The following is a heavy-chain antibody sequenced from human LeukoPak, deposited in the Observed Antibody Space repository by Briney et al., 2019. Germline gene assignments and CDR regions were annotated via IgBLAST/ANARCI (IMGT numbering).Heavy chain of an antibody. CDR2: IIPIFGTA. J-gene: IGHJ4*02. Sequence: SVKVSCKASGGTFSSYAISWVRQAPGQGLEGMGRIIPIFGTANYAQKFQGRVTITTDESTSTAYMELSSLRSEDTAVYYCARGLILGYSYGYYFDYWGQGTLVTVSS. CDR1: GGTFSSYA. D-gene: IGHD5-18*01. CDR3: ARGLILGYSYGYYFDY. V-gene: IGHV1-69*05.